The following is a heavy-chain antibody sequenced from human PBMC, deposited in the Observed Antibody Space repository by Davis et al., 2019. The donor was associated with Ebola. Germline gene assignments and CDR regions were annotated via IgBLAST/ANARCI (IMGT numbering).Heavy chain of an antibody. CDR1: GYTFTSYG. J-gene: IGHJ4*02. V-gene: IGHV1-18*01. Sequence: ASVKVSCKASGYTFTSYGISWVRQAPGQGLEWMGWISAYNGNTNYAQKLQGRVTMTTDTSTSTAYMELRSLRSDDTAVYYCAREEGHDYIWGSYRYLDYWGQGTLVTVSS. CDR2: ISAYNGNT. CDR3: AREEGHDYIWGSYRYLDY. D-gene: IGHD3-16*02.